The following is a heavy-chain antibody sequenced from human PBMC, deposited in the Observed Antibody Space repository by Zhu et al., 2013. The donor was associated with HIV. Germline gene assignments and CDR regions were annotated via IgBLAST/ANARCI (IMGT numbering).Heavy chain of an antibody. J-gene: IGHJ4*02. CDR1: GYTFTSFY. D-gene: IGHD3-10*01. V-gene: IGHV1-46*01. CDR2: INPRDGGT. CDR3: AREVRGSGSYSFDY. Sequence: QVQLVQSGAAAKRPGASVKVSCRASGYTFTSFYIHWVRQAPGQGLEWMGLINPRDGGTIYAQTFQGRVTMTRDTSTSRVYMDLSSLRSEDTALYYCAREVRGSGSYSFDYWAREPWSPSPQ.